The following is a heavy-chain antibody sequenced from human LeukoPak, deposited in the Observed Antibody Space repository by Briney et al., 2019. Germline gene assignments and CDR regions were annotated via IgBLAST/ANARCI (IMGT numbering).Heavy chain of an antibody. D-gene: IGHD3-9*01. CDR3: ARARPDILTGYYPPDY. CDR2: TSAYNGNT. CDR1: GYTXTSYG. J-gene: IGHJ4*02. Sequence: GASVKVSCKASGYTXTSYGISWVRQAPGQGLEWMGWTSAYNGNTNYAQKLQGRVTMTTDTSTSTAYMELRSLRSDDTAVYSCARARPDILTGYYPPDYWGQGTLVTVSS. V-gene: IGHV1-18*01.